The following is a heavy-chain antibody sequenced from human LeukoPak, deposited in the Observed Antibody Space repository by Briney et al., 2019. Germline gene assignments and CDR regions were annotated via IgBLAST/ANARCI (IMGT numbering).Heavy chain of an antibody. V-gene: IGHV3-7*01. CDR3: ARAQYYYDSSGYWP. D-gene: IGHD3-22*01. CDR1: GFTFSSYW. J-gene: IGHJ5*02. Sequence: GSLRLSCAASGFTFSSYWMSWVRQAPGKGLEWVANIKQDGSEKYYVDSVKGRFTISRDNAKNSLYLQMNSLRAEDTAVYYCARAQYYYDSSGYWPWGQGTLVTVSS. CDR2: IKQDGSEK.